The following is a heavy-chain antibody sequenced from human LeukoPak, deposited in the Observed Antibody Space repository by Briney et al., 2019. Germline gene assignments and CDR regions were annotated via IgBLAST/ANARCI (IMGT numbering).Heavy chain of an antibody. V-gene: IGHV3-30*02. CDR3: AKGYCSGSCYNGLDY. D-gene: IGHD2-15*01. CDR2: IRFDGTNK. Sequence: GGSLRLSCAASGFTFSTYGMHWVRQAPGKGLEWVAFIRFDGTNKYYADSEKGRFAISRDSSKNTLYLQMNSLRAEDTAVYYCAKGYCSGSCYNGLDYWGQGTLVTVSS. J-gene: IGHJ4*02. CDR1: GFTFSTYG.